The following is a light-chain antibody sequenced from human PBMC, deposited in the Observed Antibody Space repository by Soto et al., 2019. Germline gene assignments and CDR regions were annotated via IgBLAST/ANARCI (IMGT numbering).Light chain of an antibody. CDR1: QSVSNNY. V-gene: IGKV3-20*01. CDR2: GSS. Sequence: EVVLTQSPGTLSLSPGERATLSCRASQSVSNNYLAWYQQKPGQGPRLLIFGSSDRATGIPDRFSGSGSGTDFTLTISRLEPEDFEVNYCQQYGSPPPYTFGQGTKLEIK. J-gene: IGKJ2*01. CDR3: QQYGSPPPYT.